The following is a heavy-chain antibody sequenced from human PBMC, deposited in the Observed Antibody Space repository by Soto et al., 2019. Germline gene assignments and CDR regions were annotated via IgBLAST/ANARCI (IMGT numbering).Heavy chain of an antibody. CDR2: IYADGDT. V-gene: IGHV3-53*01. D-gene: IGHD1-26*01. J-gene: IGHJ4*02. Sequence: PGGSLRLSCATSELNVGTNYMTWIRQAPGKGLEWVSMIYADGDTYYADSVKGRFTISRDSSKNTLYLQMSSLRAGDTAVYYCARASWYRGYYFDFWGQGTLVTVSS. CDR1: ELNVGTNY. CDR3: ARASWYRGYYFDF.